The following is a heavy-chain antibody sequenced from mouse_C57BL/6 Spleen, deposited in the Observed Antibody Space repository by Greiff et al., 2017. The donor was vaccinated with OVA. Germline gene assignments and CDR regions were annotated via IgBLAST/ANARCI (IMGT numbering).Heavy chain of an antibody. J-gene: IGHJ1*03. V-gene: IGHV1-18*01. D-gene: IGHD2-4*01. CDR1: GYTFTDYN. CDR3: ARCPSYDYDGDWYFDV. Sequence: VQLQQSGPELVKPGASVKIPCKASGYTFTDYNMDWVKQSHGKSLEWIGDINPNNGGTIYNQKFKGKATLTVDKSSSTAYMELRSLTSEDTAVYYCARCPSYDYDGDWYFDVWGTGTTVTVSS. CDR2: INPNNGGT.